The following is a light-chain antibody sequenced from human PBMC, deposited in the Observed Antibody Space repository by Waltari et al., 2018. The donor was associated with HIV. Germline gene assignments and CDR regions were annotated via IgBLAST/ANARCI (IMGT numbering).Light chain of an antibody. CDR1: SSNTGAGYA. CDR2: ANN. CDR3: QSYDSGSSGSV. Sequence: QSLLTQPPSVSGAPGQRVPISCTGSSSNTGAGYAVPWYHQVPGPAPKLVIYANNNRASGVPDRFSGSKFGPSASLAITGLQAEDEGTYYCQSYDSGSSGSVFGGGTKLTVL. J-gene: IGLJ2*01. V-gene: IGLV1-40*01.